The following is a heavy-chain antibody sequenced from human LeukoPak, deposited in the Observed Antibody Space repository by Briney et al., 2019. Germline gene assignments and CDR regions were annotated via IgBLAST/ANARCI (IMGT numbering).Heavy chain of an antibody. CDR1: GFTFSRYA. V-gene: IGHV3-23*01. CDR3: AKDPWVAAASYGINFDY. Sequence: PGGSLRLSCAASGFTFSRYAMSWVRQAPGKGLEWVSTISGSGDCTYYADSVKGRFTISRDNSKNSLYLQMNSLRAEDTAVYYCAKDPWVAAASYGINFDYWGQGALVTVSS. D-gene: IGHD6-13*01. J-gene: IGHJ4*02. CDR2: ISGSGDCT.